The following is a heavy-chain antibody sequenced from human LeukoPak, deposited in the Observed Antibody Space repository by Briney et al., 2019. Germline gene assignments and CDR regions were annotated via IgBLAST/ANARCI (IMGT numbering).Heavy chain of an antibody. CDR3: ARSQFDN. CDR2: IDGDGRTT. Sequence: GGSLRLSCEASGFIFGAYWMLWVRQAPGKGLVWVSRIDGDGRTTTYADSVKGRFTISRDNAKNTLYLQMNSLRAEDTAVYYCARSQFDNWGQGTLVTVSS. CDR1: GFIFGAYW. J-gene: IGHJ4*01. V-gene: IGHV3-74*01.